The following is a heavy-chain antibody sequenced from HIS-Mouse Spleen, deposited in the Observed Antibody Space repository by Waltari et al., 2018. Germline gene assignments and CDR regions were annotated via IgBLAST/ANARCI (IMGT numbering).Heavy chain of an antibody. V-gene: IGHV3-30*04. D-gene: IGHD5-12*01. Sequence: QVQLVESGGGVVQPGRSLRLACSAVGFTFSRYALHWVRQAPGKGLEWVAVISYDGSNKYYADSVKGRFTISRDNSKNTLYLQMNSLRAEDTAVYYCARAGTLHIVATTFDYWGQGTLVTVSS. CDR3: ARAGTLHIVATTFDY. CDR1: GFTFSRYA. J-gene: IGHJ4*02. CDR2: ISYDGSNK.